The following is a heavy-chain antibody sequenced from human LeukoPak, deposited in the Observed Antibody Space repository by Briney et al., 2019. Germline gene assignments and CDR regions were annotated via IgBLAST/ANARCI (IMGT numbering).Heavy chain of an antibody. V-gene: IGHV1-2*02. D-gene: IGHD2-2*01. CDR1: GYNFNAYY. CDR3: ARVEEKSVPTYWSFDV. CDR2: INAYSGGT. J-gene: IGHJ2*01. Sequence: ASVKVSCKASGYNFNAYYMHWVRQAPGQGLEWMGWINAYSGGTNYAQKFQGRVTMTRDTSISTAYMELSRLRFADTAVYYCARVEEKSVPTYWSFDVWGCGTLVTVSS.